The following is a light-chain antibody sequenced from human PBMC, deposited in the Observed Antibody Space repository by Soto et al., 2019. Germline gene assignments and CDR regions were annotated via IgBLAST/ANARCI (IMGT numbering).Light chain of an antibody. J-gene: IGKJ4*02. V-gene: IGKV3-15*01. CDR2: GAS. CDR3: QQYSTSLT. CDR1: QSVGST. Sequence: EILMTQSPATLSVSPWERVILSCRASQSVGSTLAWYQQKPGQAPRLLIRGASTRATGVPARFSGSGSGTEFTLTTSSLQSEDFAVYYCQQYSTSLTFGGGTTLEIK.